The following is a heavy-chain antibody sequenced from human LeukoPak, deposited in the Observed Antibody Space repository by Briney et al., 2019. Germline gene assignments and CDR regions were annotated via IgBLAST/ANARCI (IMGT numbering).Heavy chain of an antibody. J-gene: IGHJ5*02. Sequence: GGSLRLSCAASGFTFSSYWMHWVRQAPGKGLVWVSRINSDGSSTSYADSVKGRFTISRDNAKNTLYLQTNSLRAENTAVYYCARVRYYGNWFDPWGQGTLVTVSS. CDR2: INSDGSST. D-gene: IGHD3-3*01. CDR1: GFTFSSYW. CDR3: ARVRYYGNWFDP. V-gene: IGHV3-74*01.